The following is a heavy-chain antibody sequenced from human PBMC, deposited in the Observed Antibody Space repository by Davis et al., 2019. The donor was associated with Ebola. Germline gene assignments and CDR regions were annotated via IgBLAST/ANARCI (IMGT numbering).Heavy chain of an antibody. J-gene: IGHJ2*01. CDR2: IYPGDSDT. Sequence: KVSCKASAYGFTSYWIVWVRQMPGKGLEWMGIIYPGDSDTRYSPSFQGQVTISADKSIGTAYLQWSSLKASDTAMYYCARGYWYFDLWGRGTLVTVSS. V-gene: IGHV5-51*01. CDR1: AYGFTSYW. CDR3: ARGYWYFDL.